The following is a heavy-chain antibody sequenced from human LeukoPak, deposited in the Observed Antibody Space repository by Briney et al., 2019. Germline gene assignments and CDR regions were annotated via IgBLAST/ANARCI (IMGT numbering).Heavy chain of an antibody. V-gene: IGHV4-39*01. CDR2: IYYSGT. CDR3: VNSRKGDYYMDV. CDR1: GGSISSSSHY. Sequence: SETLSLTCTVSGGSISSSSHYWDWIRQPPGKGMEWIGSIYYSGTYYNPSLKSRVTISVDTSKNQFSLKLSSVTAADTAVYYCVNSRKGDYYMDVWGKGTTVTVSS. J-gene: IGHJ6*03.